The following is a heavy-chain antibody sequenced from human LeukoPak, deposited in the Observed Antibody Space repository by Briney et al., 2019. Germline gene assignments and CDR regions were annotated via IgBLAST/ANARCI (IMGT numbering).Heavy chain of an antibody. J-gene: IGHJ5*02. CDR1: GGSISSYY. D-gene: IGHD3-9*01. Sequence: SETLSLTCTVSGGSISSYYWSWIRQPAGKGLEWIGRIYTSGSTNYNPSLKSRVTISVDTSKNQFSLKLSSVTAADTAVYYCARDQDDILTGDNWFDPWGQGTLVTVSS. CDR2: IYTSGST. V-gene: IGHV4-4*07. CDR3: ARDQDDILTGDNWFDP.